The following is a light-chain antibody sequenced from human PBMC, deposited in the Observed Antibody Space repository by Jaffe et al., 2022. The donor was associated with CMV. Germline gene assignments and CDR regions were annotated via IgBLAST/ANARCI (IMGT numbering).Light chain of an antibody. CDR2: DAS. CDR3: QQYDNLPYT. CDR1: QNINNY. V-gene: IGKV1-33*01. J-gene: IGKJ2*01. Sequence: DTQMTQSPSSLSASVGDRVTITCQASQNINNYLNWYQQKPGRAPKLLINDASNLETGVPSRFSGSGSGTDFTFTISSLQPEDVATYHCQQYDNLPYTFGQGTKLEIK.